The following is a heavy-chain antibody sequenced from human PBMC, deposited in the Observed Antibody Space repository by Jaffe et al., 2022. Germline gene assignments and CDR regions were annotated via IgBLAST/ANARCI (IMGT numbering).Heavy chain of an antibody. V-gene: IGHV3-21*01. J-gene: IGHJ6*03. CDR2: ISSSSSYI. Sequence: EVQLVESGGGLVKPGGSLRLSCAASGFTFSSYSMNWVRQAPGKGLEWVSSISSSSSYIYYADSVKGRFTISRDNAKNSLYLQMNSLRAEDTAVYYCARDFPGWRPRYYYMDVWGKGTTVTVSS. D-gene: IGHD2-15*01. CDR3: ARDFPGWRPRYYYMDV. CDR1: GFTFSSYS.